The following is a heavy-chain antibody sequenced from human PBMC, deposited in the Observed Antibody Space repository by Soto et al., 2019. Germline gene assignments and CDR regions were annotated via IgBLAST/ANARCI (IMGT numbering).Heavy chain of an antibody. CDR2: IKQDGSEK. V-gene: IGHV3-7*01. CDR1: GFTFSSYW. CDR3: ARGRFLEWLLYRIRYWYFDL. J-gene: IGHJ2*01. D-gene: IGHD3-3*01. Sequence: EVQLVESGGGLVQPGGSLRLSCAASGFTFSSYWMSWVRQAPGKGLEWVANIKQDGSEKYYVDSVKGRFTISRDNAKNSLYLQMNSLRAEDTAVYYCARGRFLEWLLYRIRYWYFDLWGRGTLVTVSS.